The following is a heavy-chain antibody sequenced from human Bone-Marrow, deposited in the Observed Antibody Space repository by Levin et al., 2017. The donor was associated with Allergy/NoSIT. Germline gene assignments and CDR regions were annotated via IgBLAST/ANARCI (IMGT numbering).Heavy chain of an antibody. J-gene: IGHJ6*02. D-gene: IGHD1-7*01. V-gene: IGHV3-33*01. Sequence: GGSLRLSCAASGFTFTDYALHWVRLAPGKGLEWVALIWYDGSNKYYADSVKGRFTVSRDNSKKTLNLQMNSLGAEDTAVYYCARGSKWNLYYYYGMDVWGQGTTVTVSS. CDR3: ARGSKWNLYYYYGMDV. CDR1: GFTFTDYA. CDR2: IWYDGSNK.